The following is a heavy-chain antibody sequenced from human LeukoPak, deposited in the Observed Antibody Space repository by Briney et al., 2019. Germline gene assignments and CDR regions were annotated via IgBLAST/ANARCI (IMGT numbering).Heavy chain of an antibody. CDR2: INHSGST. D-gene: IGHD4-17*01. V-gene: IGHV4-34*01. CDR3: ARENLYGDYVDY. Sequence: SETLSLTCAVYGGSFSGYYWSWIRQPPGKGLEWIGEINHSGSTNYNPSLKSRVTISVDTSKNQFSLKLSSVTAADTAVYYCARENLYGDYVDYWGQGTLVTASS. J-gene: IGHJ4*02. CDR1: GGSFSGYY.